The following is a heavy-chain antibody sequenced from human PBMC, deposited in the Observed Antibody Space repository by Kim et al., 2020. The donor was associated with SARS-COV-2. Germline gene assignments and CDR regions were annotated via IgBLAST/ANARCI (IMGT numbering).Heavy chain of an antibody. CDR3: ARTAYGSGVTLDS. Sequence: ASVKVSCKTFGYTFTDYYIHWVRQAPGQGLEWMGWINPNNGGTNYTQKFQGRVTLTRDKSISTAYMELSRLRSDDTAVYYCARTAYGSGVTLDSWGQGTLVTVSS. CDR1: GYTFTDYY. J-gene: IGHJ4*02. D-gene: IGHD2-15*01. V-gene: IGHV1-2*02. CDR2: INPNNGGT.